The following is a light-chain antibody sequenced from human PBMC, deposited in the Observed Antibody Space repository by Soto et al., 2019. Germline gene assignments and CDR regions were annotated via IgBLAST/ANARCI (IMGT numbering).Light chain of an antibody. CDR2: WAS. CDR3: QQFFTTPYT. V-gene: IGKV4-1*01. Sequence: DIVMTQSPDSLAVSLGERATINCKSSQTILYSSDNKNYLAWYQQKPGQPPRLLIYWASSRDSGVPDRFAGSVSGTDFTLTITNLQAEDVAIYYCQQFFTTPYTFGQGTRLQI. J-gene: IGKJ2*01. CDR1: QTILYSSDNKNY.